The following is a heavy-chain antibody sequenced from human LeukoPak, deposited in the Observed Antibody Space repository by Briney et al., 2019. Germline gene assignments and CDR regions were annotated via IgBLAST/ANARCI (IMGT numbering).Heavy chain of an antibody. V-gene: IGHV4-34*01. D-gene: IGHD6-13*01. CDR2: INHSGST. J-gene: IGHJ5*02. CDR3: ARELKMGYSSSYWFDP. Sequence: SETLSLTCAVYGGSFSGYYWSWIRQPPGKGLEWIGEINHSGSTNYNPSLKSRVTISVDTSKNQFSLKLSSVTAADTAVYYCARELKMGYSSSYWFDPWGQGTLVTVSS. CDR1: GGSFSGYY.